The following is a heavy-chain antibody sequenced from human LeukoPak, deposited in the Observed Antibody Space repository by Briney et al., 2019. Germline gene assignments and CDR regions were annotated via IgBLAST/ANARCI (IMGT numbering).Heavy chain of an antibody. V-gene: IGHV1-8*01. D-gene: IGHD6-13*01. CDR1: GYTFTSYY. CDR3: AREAAAATGAFDI. CDR2: MNPNSGNT. Sequence: ASVKVSCKASGYTFTSYYINWVRQATGQGVEWMGWMNPNSGNTGYAEKFQGRVTMTRNTSISTAYMELSSLRSEDTAVYYCAREAAAATGAFDIWGQGTMATVSS. J-gene: IGHJ3*02.